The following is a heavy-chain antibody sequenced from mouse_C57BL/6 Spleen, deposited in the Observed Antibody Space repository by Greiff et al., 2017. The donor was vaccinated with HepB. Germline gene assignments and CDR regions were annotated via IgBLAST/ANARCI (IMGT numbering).Heavy chain of an antibody. CDR3: ARQGGDDYDGFAY. V-gene: IGHV5-6*01. CDR2: ISSGGSYT. Sequence: EVQLQQSGGDLVKPGGSLKLSCAASGFTFSSYGMSWVRQTPDKRLEWVATISSGGSYTYYPDSVKGRFTISRDNAKNTLYLQMSSLKSEDTAMYYCARQGGDDYDGFAYWGQGTLVTVSA. J-gene: IGHJ3*01. CDR1: GFTFSSYG. D-gene: IGHD2-4*01.